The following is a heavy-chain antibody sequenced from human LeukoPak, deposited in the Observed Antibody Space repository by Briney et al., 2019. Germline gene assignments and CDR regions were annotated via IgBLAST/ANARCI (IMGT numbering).Heavy chain of an antibody. D-gene: IGHD6-13*01. J-gene: IGHJ3*02. CDR1: GFTFDDYA. CDR3: AKATPGSIAAAGAGQGAFDI. V-gene: IGHV3-9*01. CDR2: ISWNSGSI. Sequence: PGRSLRLSCAASGFTFDDYAMHWVRQAPGKGLEWVSGISWNSGSIGYADSVKGRFTISRDNAKNSLYLQMNSLRAEDTALYYCAKATPGSIAAAGAGQGAFDIWGQGTMVTVSS.